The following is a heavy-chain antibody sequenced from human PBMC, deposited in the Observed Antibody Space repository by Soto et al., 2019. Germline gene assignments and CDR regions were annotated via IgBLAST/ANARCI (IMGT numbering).Heavy chain of an antibody. CDR3: AKGQDYWGLGESDDAFDI. J-gene: IGHJ3*02. Sequence: EEQLLASGGDLVQPGGSLRLSCAAAGFTFSDYAMNWVRQAPGKGLEWVSSVIGSGGSTYYADSVEGRFTISRDNSKNTLYRQMNGLRAEDTALYYCAKGQDYWGLGESDDAFDIWGQGAKVTVSS. CDR1: GFTFSDYA. V-gene: IGHV3-23*01. CDR2: VIGSGGST. D-gene: IGHD3-16*01.